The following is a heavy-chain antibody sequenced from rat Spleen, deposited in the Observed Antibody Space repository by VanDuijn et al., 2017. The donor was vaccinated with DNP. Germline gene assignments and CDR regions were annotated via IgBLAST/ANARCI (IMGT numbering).Heavy chain of an antibody. CDR2: ITSGTGTT. CDR3: ARGVYYYSATYWYFDF. V-gene: IGHV5-31*01. CDR1: GFTFNYYW. Sequence: EVQLMESGGDLVQPGRSLKLSCVASGFTFNYYWMAWIRQVPGKGLEWIASITSGTGTTSYADAVKGRFMISRDNAKTTLYLQMNSLRSEATATYYCARGVYYYSATYWYFDFWGPGTMVTVSS. D-gene: IGHD1-1*01. J-gene: IGHJ1*01.